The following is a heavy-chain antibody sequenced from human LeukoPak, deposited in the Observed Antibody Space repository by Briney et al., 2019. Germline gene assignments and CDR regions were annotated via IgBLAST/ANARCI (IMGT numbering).Heavy chain of an antibody. CDR2: IHAADSHT. Sequence: GESLQISCRDSGYSFTNYWIGWVRQMPGKGLEWMGIIHAADSHTKYSPSFQGQVTISVDKSISTAYLQWSGLKASDIAIYYCAGARNGDYRWDYWGQGTLVTVSS. V-gene: IGHV5-51*01. D-gene: IGHD4-17*01. CDR3: AGARNGDYRWDY. CDR1: GYSFTNYW. J-gene: IGHJ4*02.